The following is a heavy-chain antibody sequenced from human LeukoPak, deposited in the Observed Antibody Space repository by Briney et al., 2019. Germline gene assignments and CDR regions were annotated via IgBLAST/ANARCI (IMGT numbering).Heavy chain of an antibody. CDR1: GFTFSSYA. D-gene: IGHD5-18*01. V-gene: IGHV3-23*01. J-gene: IGHJ4*02. Sequence: GGSLRLSCAASGFTFSSYAMSWVRQAPGKGLEWVSAISGSGDSTYYADSVKGRFTISRDNSKNTLYLQMNSLRAEDTAVYYCAKDSIQLWYTPLWRYWGQGTLVTVSS. CDR3: AKDSIQLWYTPLWRY. CDR2: ISGSGDST.